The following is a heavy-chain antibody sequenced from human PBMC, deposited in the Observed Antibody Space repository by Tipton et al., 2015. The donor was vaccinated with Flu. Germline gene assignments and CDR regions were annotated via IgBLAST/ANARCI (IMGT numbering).Heavy chain of an antibody. Sequence: VQLVQSGGGLIQRGGSLRLSCGVSGFSVSSNYMSWVRQAPGKGLEWVGRIKSKTDSGTRDFAAPVKGRFTISRDDSRNTLYLQMNSLKTEDTAVYYCTAGVGATDHDYWGQGTLVTVSS. CDR3: TAGVGATDHDY. V-gene: IGHV3-15*01. CDR1: GFSVSSNY. CDR2: IKSKTDSGTR. J-gene: IGHJ4*02. D-gene: IGHD1-26*01.